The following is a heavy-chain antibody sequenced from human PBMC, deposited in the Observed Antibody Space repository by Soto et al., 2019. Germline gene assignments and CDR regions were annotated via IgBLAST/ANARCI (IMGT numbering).Heavy chain of an antibody. Sequence: GQSLKISCKGSGYSFTSYWIGWVRQMPGKGLEWMGIIYPGDSDTRYSPSFQGQVTISADKSISTAYLQWSSLKASDTAMYYCAILRYCSGGSCYSVENNWFDPWGQGTLVTVSS. D-gene: IGHD2-15*01. J-gene: IGHJ5*02. V-gene: IGHV5-51*01. CDR1: GYSFTSYW. CDR2: IYPGDSDT. CDR3: AILRYCSGGSCYSVENNWFDP.